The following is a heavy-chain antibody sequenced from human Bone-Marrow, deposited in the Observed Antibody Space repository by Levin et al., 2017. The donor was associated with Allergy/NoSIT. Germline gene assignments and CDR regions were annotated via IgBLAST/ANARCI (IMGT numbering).Heavy chain of an antibody. Sequence: GESLKISCAASGFTFSDYYMSWIRQAPGKGLEWVSYISSSSSYTNYADSVKGRFTISRDNAKNSLYLQMNSLRAEDTAVYYCARVGLDSYSSSCLAYWGQGTLVTVSS. D-gene: IGHD6-13*01. J-gene: IGHJ4*02. CDR2: ISSSSSYT. CDR3: ARVGLDSYSSSCLAY. CDR1: GFTFSDYY. V-gene: IGHV3-11*05.